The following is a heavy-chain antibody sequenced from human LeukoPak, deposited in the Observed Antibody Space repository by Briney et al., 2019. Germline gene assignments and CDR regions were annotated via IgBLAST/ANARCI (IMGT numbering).Heavy chain of an antibody. J-gene: IGHJ4*02. D-gene: IGHD1-26*01. Sequence: PGGSLRLSCAASGFTFSSYEMNWVRQAPGKGLEWVSYISSSGSTKYYADSVKGRFTISRDNAKNSLYLQMNSLRAEDTAVYYCATGPYSGSHYGGYWGQGTLVTVSS. CDR1: GFTFSSYE. V-gene: IGHV3-48*03. CDR3: ATGPYSGSHYGGY. CDR2: ISSSGSTK.